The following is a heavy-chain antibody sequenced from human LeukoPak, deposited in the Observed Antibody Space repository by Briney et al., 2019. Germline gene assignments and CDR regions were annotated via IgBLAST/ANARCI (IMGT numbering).Heavy chain of an antibody. CDR1: GFTFSSYG. Sequence: GGSLRLSCADSGFTFSSYGMHCVRQAPGKGLEWVAVISYDGSNKYYAGSVKGRFTISRDNSKNTLYLQMNSLRAEDTAGYYCAKDLAAAMFYWGQGTLVTVSS. CDR3: AKDLAAAMFY. V-gene: IGHV3-30*18. CDR2: ISYDGSNK. D-gene: IGHD2-2*01. J-gene: IGHJ4*01.